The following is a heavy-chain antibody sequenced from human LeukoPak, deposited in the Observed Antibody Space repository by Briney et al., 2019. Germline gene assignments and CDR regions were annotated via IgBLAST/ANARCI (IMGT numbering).Heavy chain of an antibody. D-gene: IGHD2-2*01. CDR2: NYYSGST. CDR1: GGSISSYY. CDR3: ARSTAFDS. J-gene: IGHJ3*02. Sequence: PSETLSLTCSVSGGSISSYYWSWIRQPPGKGLEWIGYNYYSGSTNYNPSLKSRVTISVDTSKNQFSLKLSSVTAADTAVYYCARSTAFDSWGQGTMVTVSS. V-gene: IGHV4-59*08.